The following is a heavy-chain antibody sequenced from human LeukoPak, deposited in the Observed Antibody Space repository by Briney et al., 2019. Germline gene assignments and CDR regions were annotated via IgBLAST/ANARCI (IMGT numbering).Heavy chain of an antibody. CDR3: AKDMAFDVMGFDY. D-gene: IGHD2-8*01. Sequence: GGSLRLSCAAYGFTHDDYAMHWVRPAPGRGLEWVSLISGAGGSTYYANSVKGRFTIYRDNSKNSLYLQMNSLRTEDTALYYCAKDMAFDVMGFDYWGQGTLVTVSS. V-gene: IGHV3-43*02. CDR1: GFTHDDYA. CDR2: ISGAGGST. J-gene: IGHJ4*02.